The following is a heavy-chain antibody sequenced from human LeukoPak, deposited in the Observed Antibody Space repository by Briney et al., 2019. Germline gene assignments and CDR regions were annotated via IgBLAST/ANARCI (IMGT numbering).Heavy chain of an antibody. D-gene: IGHD5/OR15-5a*01. Sequence: GGSLRLTCAASGFTFDDYTMHWVRQPPGKGLEWVSLISWHGSTTKYADSVKARFTMSRDNLKSSLSLQMHSLGHDDTALYYCAKDIGDSVGYNYFDSWGQGTLVTVSS. V-gene: IGHV3-43*01. J-gene: IGHJ4*02. CDR1: GFTFDDYT. CDR2: ISWHGSTT. CDR3: AKDIGDSVGYNYFDS.